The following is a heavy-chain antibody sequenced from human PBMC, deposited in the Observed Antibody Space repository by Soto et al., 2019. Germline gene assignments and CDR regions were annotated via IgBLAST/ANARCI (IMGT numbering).Heavy chain of an antibody. CDR1: GFTFSSYD. CDR2: IGTAGDT. D-gene: IGHD2-2*02. J-gene: IGHJ6*01. CDR3: AREGPATAIPHCDTDSFRNLLVCLGAFPC. V-gene: IGHV3-13*01. Sequence: EVQLVESGGGLVQPGGSLRLSCAASGFTFSSYDMHWVRQATGKGLEWVSAIGTAGDTYYPGSVMGRFTISRENAKNSLYLQMNSLRAGDTAVYYCAREGPATAIPHCDTDSFRNLLVCLGAFPCWG.